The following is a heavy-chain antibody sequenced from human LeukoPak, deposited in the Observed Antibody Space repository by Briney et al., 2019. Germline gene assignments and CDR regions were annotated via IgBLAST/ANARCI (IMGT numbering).Heavy chain of an antibody. CDR2: ISAYNGNT. D-gene: IGHD7-27*01. Sequence: ASVKVSCKASGYTFASYGISWVRQAPGQGLEWMGWISAYNGNTNYAQKLQGRVTMTTDTSTSTAYMELRSLRSDDTAVYYCARVLTTGEHFAYWGQGTLVTVSS. V-gene: IGHV1-18*01. CDR3: ARVLTTGEHFAY. J-gene: IGHJ4*02. CDR1: GYTFASYG.